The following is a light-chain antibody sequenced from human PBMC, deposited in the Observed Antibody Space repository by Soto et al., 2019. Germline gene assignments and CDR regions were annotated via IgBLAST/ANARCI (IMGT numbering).Light chain of an antibody. CDR1: QRISNSY. J-gene: IGKJ2*01. Sequence: EIVLTQSPGTLSLSPGERATLSCRASQRISNSYLAWYQQKPGQAPRLLLYDASSRATGIPDRVSGSGSGTDFTLTFSRLEPEDFAVYYCQQYARPPFAFGHGTKVEIK. CDR2: DAS. V-gene: IGKV3-20*01. CDR3: QQYARPPFA.